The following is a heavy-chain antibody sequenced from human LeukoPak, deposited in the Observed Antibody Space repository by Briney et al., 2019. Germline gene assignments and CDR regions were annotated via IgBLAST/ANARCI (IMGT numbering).Heavy chain of an antibody. V-gene: IGHV3-23*01. CDR1: GFTFSSYA. Sequence: GSLRLSCAASGFTFSSYAMSWVRQAPGKGLEWVSAISGSGGSTYYADSVKGRFNISRDNSKNTLYLQMNSLRAEDTAVYYCAKDPAYSYGYYYYYGMDVWGQGTTVTVSS. CDR3: AKDPAYSYGYYYYYGMDV. J-gene: IGHJ6*02. CDR2: ISGSGGST. D-gene: IGHD5-18*01.